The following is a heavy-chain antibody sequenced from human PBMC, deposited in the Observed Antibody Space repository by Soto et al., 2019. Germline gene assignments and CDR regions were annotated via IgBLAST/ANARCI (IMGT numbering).Heavy chain of an antibody. CDR2: IYYTGST. V-gene: IGHV4-39*01. J-gene: IGHJ4*02. D-gene: IGHD3-16*01. Sequence: QLQLQESGPGLVKPSETLSLTCTVSGGSISINNYYWGWIRQPPGKGPEWIGSIYYTGSTYYISSLKSRLTISLATSTNQYSMRLSSVTAAYTAVYYCARHGVNGNHDCWGQGTLITVSS. CDR1: GGSISINNYY. CDR3: ARHGVNGNHDC.